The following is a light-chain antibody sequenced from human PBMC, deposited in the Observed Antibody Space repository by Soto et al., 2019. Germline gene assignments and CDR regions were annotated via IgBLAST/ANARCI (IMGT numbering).Light chain of an antibody. CDR1: QSVRSSY. CDR3: QQYGSSHRT. J-gene: IGKJ1*01. Sequence: EIVLTQSPGTLSLSPGERATLSCRASQSVRSSYLAWYQQKPGQAPRLLIYGASSRATGIPDRFSGSGSVTDFTLTFSRLEPDDFAVYYCQQYGSSHRTFGQGTKVDIK. CDR2: GAS. V-gene: IGKV3-20*01.